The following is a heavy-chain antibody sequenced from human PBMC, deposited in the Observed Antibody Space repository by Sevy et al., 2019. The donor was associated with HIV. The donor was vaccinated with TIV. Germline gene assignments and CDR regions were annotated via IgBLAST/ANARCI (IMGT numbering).Heavy chain of an antibody. CDR3: ATGVGYYDFWSGYYTSRPYFDY. J-gene: IGHJ4*02. D-gene: IGHD3-3*01. CDR2: ISSSSSYI. Sequence: GGSLRLSCAASGFTFSSYSMNWVRQAPGKGLEWVSSISSSSSYIYYADSVKGRFTISRDNAKNSLYLQMNSLRAEDTAVYYCATGVGYYDFWSGYYTSRPYFDYWGQGTLVTVPS. V-gene: IGHV3-21*01. CDR1: GFTFSSYS.